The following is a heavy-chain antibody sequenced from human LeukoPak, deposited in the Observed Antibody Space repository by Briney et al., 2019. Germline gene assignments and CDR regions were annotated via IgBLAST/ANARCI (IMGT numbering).Heavy chain of an antibody. J-gene: IGHJ4*02. CDR1: GGSISSSSYY. CDR2: IYYSGST. V-gene: IGHV4-39*01. Sequence: PSETLSLTCTVSGGSISSSSYYWGWIRQPPGKGLEWIGSIYYSGSTYYNPSLKSRVTISVDTSKNQFSLKLSSVTAADTAVYYCARQDTIFGVVISVFFYYWGQGTLVTVSS. D-gene: IGHD3-3*01. CDR3: ARQDTIFGVVISVFFYY.